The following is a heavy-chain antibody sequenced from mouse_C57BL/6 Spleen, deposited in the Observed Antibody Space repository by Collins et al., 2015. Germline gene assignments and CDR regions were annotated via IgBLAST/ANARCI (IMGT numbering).Heavy chain of an antibody. J-gene: IGHJ2*01. CDR2: IYPGDGDT. V-gene: IGHV1-82*01. CDR3: ARDLYGSRGY. D-gene: IGHD1-1*01. Sequence: QVQLQQSGPELVKPGASVKISCKASGYAFSSSWMNWVKQRPGKGLEWIGRIYPGDGDTNYNGKFKGKATLTADKSFSTAYMQLSSLTSEDSAVYFCARDLYGSRGYWGQGTTLTVSS. CDR1: GYAFSSSW.